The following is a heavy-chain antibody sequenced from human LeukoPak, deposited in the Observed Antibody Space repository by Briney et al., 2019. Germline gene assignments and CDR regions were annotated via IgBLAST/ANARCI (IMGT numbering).Heavy chain of an antibody. Sequence: SETLSLTCSVSGGSITNYYWNWIRQSPGKGLEWIGYSYHSGSTYYNPSLKSRVTISLDTSKKQFSLKLSSVTAADTAVYFCARDSVNCSTTSCSDYLDYWGQGTLVTVSS. V-gene: IGHV4-59*01. CDR3: ARDSVNCSTTSCSDYLDY. CDR2: SYHSGST. CDR1: GGSITNYY. J-gene: IGHJ4*02. D-gene: IGHD2-2*01.